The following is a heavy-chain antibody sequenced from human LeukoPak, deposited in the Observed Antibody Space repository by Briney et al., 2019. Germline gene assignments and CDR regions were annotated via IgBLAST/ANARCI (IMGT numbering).Heavy chain of an antibody. D-gene: IGHD3-16*01. CDR3: ARVVGLGELLLFDY. CDR2: ISSSSSYI. V-gene: IGHV3-21*01. CDR1: GFTFSSYS. Sequence: GGSLRLSCAASGFTFSSYSMNWVRQAPGKGLEWVSSISSSSSYIYYADSVKGRFTISRDNAKNSLYLQMNSLRAEDTAAYYCARVVGLGELLLFDYWGQGTLVTVSS. J-gene: IGHJ4*02.